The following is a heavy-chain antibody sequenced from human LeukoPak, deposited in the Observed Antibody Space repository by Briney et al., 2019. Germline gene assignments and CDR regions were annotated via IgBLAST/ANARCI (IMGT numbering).Heavy chain of an antibody. Sequence: GGSLRLSCAASGFIFNNYGLIWFRQAPGKGLEWVSAISNDGGGTTYADFVKGRFTISRDNSRNTLFLQMNSLRRDDTALYYCAKGGSGYFLDLWGQGTLVTVSS. J-gene: IGHJ5*02. D-gene: IGHD3-22*01. CDR2: ISNDGGGT. CDR3: AKGGSGYFLDL. CDR1: GFIFNNYG. V-gene: IGHV3-23*01.